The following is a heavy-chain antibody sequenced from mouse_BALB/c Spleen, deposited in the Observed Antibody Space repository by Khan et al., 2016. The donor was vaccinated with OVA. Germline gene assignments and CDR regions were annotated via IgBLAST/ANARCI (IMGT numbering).Heavy chain of an antibody. J-gene: IGHJ1*01. Sequence: DVMLVESGGDLVKPGGSLKLSCAASGFTFSSYAMSWVRQTPEKRLEWVATISSGGNYTYYPDSVKGRFTISRDNAKNTLYLQMSSLRSEDTAMYYCTRPPITTVVATSYWFFDVWGAGTTVTVSS. D-gene: IGHD1-1*01. CDR3: TRPPITTVVATSYWFFDV. CDR2: ISSGGNYT. CDR1: GFTFSSYA. V-gene: IGHV5-9-1*01.